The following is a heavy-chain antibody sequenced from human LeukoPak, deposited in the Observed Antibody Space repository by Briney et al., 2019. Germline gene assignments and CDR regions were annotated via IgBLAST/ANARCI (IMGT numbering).Heavy chain of an antibody. CDR3: ARAITYYDSSGYIDY. Sequence: PSETLSLTCAVYGGSFSGYYWSWIRQPPGKGLEWIGEINHSGSTNYNPSLKSRVTISVDTSKNQFSLKLSSVTAADTAVYYCARAITYYDSSGYIDYWGQETLVTVSS. V-gene: IGHV4-34*01. D-gene: IGHD3-22*01. CDR1: GGSFSGYY. CDR2: INHSGST. J-gene: IGHJ4*02.